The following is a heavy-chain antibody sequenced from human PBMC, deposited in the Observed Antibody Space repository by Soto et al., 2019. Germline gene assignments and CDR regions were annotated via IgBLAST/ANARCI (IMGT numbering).Heavy chain of an antibody. CDR2: MNPNSGNT. V-gene: IGHV1-8*01. Sequence: GASVKVSCKASGYTFTSYDINWVRQATGQGLEWMGWMNPNSGNTGYAQKFQGRVTMTRNTSISTAYMELSSLRYEDTAVYYCGRGPLHLGEVSLYRFIYWGQGTLVTVSS. CDR3: GRGPLHLGEVSLYRFIY. CDR1: GYTFTSYD. D-gene: IGHD3-16*02. J-gene: IGHJ4*02.